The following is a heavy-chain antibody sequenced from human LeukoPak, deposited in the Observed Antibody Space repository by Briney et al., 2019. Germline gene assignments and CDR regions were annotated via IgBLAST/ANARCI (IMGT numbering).Heavy chain of an antibody. Sequence: ASVKVSCKASGYTFTGYYMHWVRQAPGQGLEWMGWINPSSGGTNYAQKFQGRVTMTRDTSISTAYMELSRLRSDDTAVYYCAGDGEVATFDYWGQGTLVTVSS. V-gene: IGHV1-2*02. D-gene: IGHD5-12*01. CDR2: INPSSGGT. CDR3: AGDGEVATFDY. J-gene: IGHJ4*02. CDR1: GYTFTGYY.